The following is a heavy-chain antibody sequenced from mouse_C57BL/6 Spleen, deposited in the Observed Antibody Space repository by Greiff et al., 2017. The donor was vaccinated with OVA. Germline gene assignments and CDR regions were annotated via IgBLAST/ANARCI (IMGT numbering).Heavy chain of an antibody. CDR3: ARPGDYDV. CDR2: IYPSDSET. CDR1: GYTLTSYW. V-gene: IGHV1-61*01. J-gene: IGHJ2*01. Sequence: QVQLQQPGAELVRPGSSVKLSCKASGYTLTSYWMDWVKQRPGQGLEWIGNIYPSDSETHYNQKFKDKATLTVDKSSSTAYMQLSSLTSEDSAVYYCARPGDYDVWGQGTTLTVSS. D-gene: IGHD2-4*01.